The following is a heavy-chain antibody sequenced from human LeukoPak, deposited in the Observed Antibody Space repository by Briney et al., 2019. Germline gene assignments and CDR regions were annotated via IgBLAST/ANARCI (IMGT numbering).Heavy chain of an antibody. D-gene: IGHD6-19*01. V-gene: IGHV3-23*01. CDR1: GPTFSSYA. J-gene: IGHJ4*02. CDR3: AKRESSGWYSD. CDR2: ISGSGGSI. Sequence: GGSLRLSCAASGPTFSSYAMSWVRQAPGKGLEWVSAISGSGGSIYYADSVKGRFTISRDNSKNTLYLQMNSLRAEDTAVYYCAKRESSGWYSDWGQGTLVTVSS.